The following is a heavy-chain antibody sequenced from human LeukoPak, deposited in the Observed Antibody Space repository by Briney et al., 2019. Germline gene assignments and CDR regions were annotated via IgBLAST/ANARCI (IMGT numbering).Heavy chain of an antibody. Sequence: ASVKVSCKASGGTFSRYSISWVRQAPGQGLEWMGGIIPIFDTPNYAQRFQGRVAIAADESTNTAYMELSSLTSDDTAVYYCAIRPSDFWRGMDVWGEGTTITVSS. CDR3: AIRPSDFWRGMDV. CDR2: IIPIFDTP. CDR1: GGTFSRYS. J-gene: IGHJ6*04. D-gene: IGHD3-3*01. V-gene: IGHV1-69*13.